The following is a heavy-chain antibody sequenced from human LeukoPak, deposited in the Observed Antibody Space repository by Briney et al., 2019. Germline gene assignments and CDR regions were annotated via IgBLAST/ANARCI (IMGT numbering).Heavy chain of an antibody. CDR3: ARDPLGPYAYSDY. J-gene: IGHJ4*02. CDR1: GGSISSYY. Sequence: SETLSLTCTVSGGSISSYYWSWIRQPPGKGLEWIGYIYYSGSTNYNPSLKSRVTISVDTSKNQFSLKLSSVTAADTAVYYCARDPLGPYAYSDYWGQGTLVTVSS. V-gene: IGHV4-59*01. CDR2: IYYSGST. D-gene: IGHD2-8*01.